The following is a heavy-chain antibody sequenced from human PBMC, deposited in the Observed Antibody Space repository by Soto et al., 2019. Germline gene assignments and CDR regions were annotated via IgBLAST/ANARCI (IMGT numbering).Heavy chain of an antibody. CDR3: VLTFGGVTFDY. J-gene: IGHJ4*02. V-gene: IGHV3-9*01. Sequence: GGSLRLSCAASGFTFDDYAMHWVRQAPGKGLEWVSGISWNSGSIGYADSVKGRFTISRDNAKNSLYLQMNSLRAEDTALYYCVLTFGGVTFDYWGQGTLVTVSS. D-gene: IGHD3-16*01. CDR1: GFTFDDYA. CDR2: ISWNSGSI.